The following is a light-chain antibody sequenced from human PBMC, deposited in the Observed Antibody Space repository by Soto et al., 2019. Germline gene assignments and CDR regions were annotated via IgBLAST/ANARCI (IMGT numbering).Light chain of an antibody. CDR1: QGFVSSDVSIY. V-gene: IGKV2-30*01. J-gene: IGKJ1*01. CDR2: RVY. Sequence: DVVRTEYPLSVHLTLGKPASISCSSSQGFVSSDVSIYLSWFQQRPGQSPRRLIYRVYHRDSGVKDRFSGSGSGTAFELRIRWGQAEGVAVYHCEPASYSAGTVGPGTQVEIK. CDR3: EPASYSAGT.